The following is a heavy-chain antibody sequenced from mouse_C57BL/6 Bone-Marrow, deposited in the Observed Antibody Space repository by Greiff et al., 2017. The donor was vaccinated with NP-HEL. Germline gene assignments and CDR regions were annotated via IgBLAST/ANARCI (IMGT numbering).Heavy chain of an antibody. V-gene: IGHV1-67*01. CDR1: GYTFTDYA. CDR3: AREKLITTVVSYYFDY. CDR2: ISTYYGDA. D-gene: IGHD1-1*01. J-gene: IGHJ2*01. Sequence: VKLQESGPELVRPGVSVKISCKGSGYTFTDYAMLWVKQSHAKSLEWIGVISTYYGDASYNQKFKDKATMTVDKSSSTAYMELARLTSEDSAVYYCAREKLITTVVSYYFDYWGQGTTLTVSS.